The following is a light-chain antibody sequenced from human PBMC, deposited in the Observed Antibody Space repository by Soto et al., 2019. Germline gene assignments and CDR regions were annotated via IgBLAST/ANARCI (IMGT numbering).Light chain of an antibody. Sequence: DIQMTQSPSSLSASVGDRVTITCRASQSINSYLNWYQQKPGKAPKVLIYAASSLQSGVQSRFSGSGSGTDFTLTISSLQPEDFATYYCQQTYTTPKTFGQGPKVDIK. CDR3: QQTYTTPKT. J-gene: IGKJ1*01. CDR1: QSINSY. CDR2: AAS. V-gene: IGKV1-39*01.